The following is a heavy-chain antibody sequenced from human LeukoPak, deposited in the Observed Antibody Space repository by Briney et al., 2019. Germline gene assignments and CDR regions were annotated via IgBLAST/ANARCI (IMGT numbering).Heavy chain of an antibody. V-gene: IGHV3-30*01. CDR1: GFTFSSYA. Sequence: GGSLRLSCAASGFTFSSYAMHWVRQAPGKGLEGGAVISYDGSNKYYADSVKGRFTISRANSKNTLYLQMNSLRAEDTAVYYCARSDFWSGYYFFDYWGQGTLVTVSS. D-gene: IGHD3-3*01. CDR3: ARSDFWSGYYFFDY. J-gene: IGHJ4*02. CDR2: ISYDGSNK.